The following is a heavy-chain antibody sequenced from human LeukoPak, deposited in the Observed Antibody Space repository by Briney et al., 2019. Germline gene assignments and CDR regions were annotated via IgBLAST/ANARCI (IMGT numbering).Heavy chain of an antibody. Sequence: PGGSLRLSCAASGFTFSSYGMHWVRQAPGKGLEWVAFIRYDGSNKYYADSVTGRFTISRDNAKNSLFLQMNSLRAEDTAVYYCARVLRYCSGGNCYSGGLGYMDVWGKGTTVTISS. V-gene: IGHV3-30*02. CDR3: ARVLRYCSGGNCYSGGLGYMDV. J-gene: IGHJ6*03. D-gene: IGHD2-15*01. CDR2: IRYDGSNK. CDR1: GFTFSSYG.